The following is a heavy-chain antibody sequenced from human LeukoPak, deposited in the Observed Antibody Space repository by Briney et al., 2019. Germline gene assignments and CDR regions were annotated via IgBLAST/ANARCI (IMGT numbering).Heavy chain of an antibody. CDR1: GFTFSSYS. Sequence: PGGSLRLSCAASGFTFSSYSMSWVRQAPGKGLEWVGRIKSKTDGGTTDYAAPVKGRFTISRDDSKNTLYLQMNSLKTEDTAVYYCTTDRGSGWCDYWGQGTLVTVSS. J-gene: IGHJ4*02. CDR2: IKSKTDGGTT. V-gene: IGHV3-15*01. CDR3: TTDRGSGWCDY. D-gene: IGHD6-19*01.